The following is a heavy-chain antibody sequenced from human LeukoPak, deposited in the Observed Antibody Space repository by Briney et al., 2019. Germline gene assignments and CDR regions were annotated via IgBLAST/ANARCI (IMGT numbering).Heavy chain of an antibody. Sequence: SETLSLTCTVSGGSISSYYWSWIRQPPGKGLEWIGYIYYSGSTNYNPSLKSRVTISVDTSKNQFSLKLSSVTAADTAVYYCARASYSSSWYHFDYWGQGTRVTVSS. CDR2: IYYSGST. J-gene: IGHJ4*02. CDR3: ARASYSSSWYHFDY. V-gene: IGHV4-59*01. D-gene: IGHD6-13*01. CDR1: GGSISSYY.